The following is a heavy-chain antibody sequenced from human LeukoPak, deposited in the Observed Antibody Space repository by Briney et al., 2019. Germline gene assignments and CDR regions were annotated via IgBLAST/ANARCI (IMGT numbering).Heavy chain of an antibody. CDR3: ARGVDYALWSDSSYQFYYMDV. V-gene: IGHV1-8*03. D-gene: IGHD3-3*01. CDR2: MNPNSGHT. Sequence: ASVKVSFTSSVYTFSISDINWVRQATGQGLEGMGWMNPNSGHTGYAQKFQGRITFTRNTSISTAYMELSSLRPEDTAVYFCARGVDYALWSDSSYQFYYMDVWGKGATVTVSS. CDR1: VYTFSISD. J-gene: IGHJ6*03.